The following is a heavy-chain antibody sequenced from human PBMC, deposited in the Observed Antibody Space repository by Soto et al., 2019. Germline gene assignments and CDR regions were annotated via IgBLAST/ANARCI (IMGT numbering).Heavy chain of an antibody. CDR2: IYWDDDK. J-gene: IGHJ4*02. CDR3: AHIDPEIVTVGGHGGFDY. D-gene: IGHD5-12*01. Sequence: QITLKESGPSLVRPPQPVTLTCTFSGFSLTSGVGVGWTRQPPGKALECLALIYWDDDKRYSPSLTNRLTITKDTSKNQVVLTMTNVGPVDPATYFCAHIDPEIVTVGGHGGFDYWGQGTLVTVS. CDR1: GFSLTSGVG. V-gene: IGHV2-5*02.